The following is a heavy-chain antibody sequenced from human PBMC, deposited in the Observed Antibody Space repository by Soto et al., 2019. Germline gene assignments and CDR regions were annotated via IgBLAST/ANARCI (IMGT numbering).Heavy chain of an antibody. V-gene: IGHV4-39*01. CDR3: ARTYYYGSGSYSNWFDP. J-gene: IGHJ5*02. Sequence: PALTCTVSGGSISSSSYYWGWIRQPPGKGLEWIGSIYYSGSTYYNPSLKSRVTISVDTSKNQFSLKLSSVTAADTAVYYCARTYYYGSGSYSNWFDPWGQGTLVTVSS. CDR1: GGSISSSSYY. D-gene: IGHD3-10*01. CDR2: IYYSGST.